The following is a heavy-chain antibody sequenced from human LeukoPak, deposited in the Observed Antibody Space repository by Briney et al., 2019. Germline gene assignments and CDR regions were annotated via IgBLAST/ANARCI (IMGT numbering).Heavy chain of an antibody. D-gene: IGHD3-10*01. CDR2: IYYSGST. Sequence: PSQTLSLTCTVSGGSISSGGYYWSWIRQHPGKGLEWIGYIYYSGSTYYNPSLKSRVTISVDTSKNQFSLKLSSVTAVDTAVYYCAREAVTMVRGVIITYYFDYWGQGTLVTVSS. CDR1: GGSISSGGYY. J-gene: IGHJ4*02. CDR3: AREAVTMVRGVIITYYFDY. V-gene: IGHV4-31*03.